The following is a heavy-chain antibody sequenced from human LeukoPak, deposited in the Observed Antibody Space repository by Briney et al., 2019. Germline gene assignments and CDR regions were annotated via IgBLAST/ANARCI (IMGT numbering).Heavy chain of an antibody. CDR1: GGSISSGGYS. D-gene: IGHD3-10*01. J-gene: IGHJ5*02. Sequence: SQTLSLTCAVSGGSISSGGYSWSWIRQPPGKGLEWIGYIYHSGSTYYNPSLKSRVTTSVDRSKNQFSLKLSSVTAADTAVYYCARWIMARGVIMSGWFDPWGQGTLVTVSS. CDR3: ARWIMARGVIMSGWFDP. V-gene: IGHV4-30-2*01. CDR2: IYHSGST.